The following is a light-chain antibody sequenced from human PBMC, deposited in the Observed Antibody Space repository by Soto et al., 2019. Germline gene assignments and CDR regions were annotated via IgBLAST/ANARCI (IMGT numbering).Light chain of an antibody. CDR3: QQTFSPPYT. J-gene: IGKJ2*01. CDR1: QSISNS. CDR2: VAS. V-gene: IGKV1-39*01. Sequence: DIQMTQSLSSLSASVGDTVTITCRASQSISNSLSWYQQKPGKAPKFLIYVASTLQRGVPSRFSGSGSGTDFTLTISILQPEDVATYYCQQTFSPPYTFGQGTKLEI.